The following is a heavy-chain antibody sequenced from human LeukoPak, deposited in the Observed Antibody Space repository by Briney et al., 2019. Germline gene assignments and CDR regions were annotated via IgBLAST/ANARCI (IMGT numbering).Heavy chain of an antibody. Sequence: SETLSLPCAVYSRSFSVYYWRWIRQPPGEGLEWIRQINHSGSTNYNPSLKGRVTISVDTSKNQCSLKLSSVTASDTAVYYCARSGLRWSYYYYGMHVWGQGTTVSVSS. CDR1: SRSFSVYY. D-gene: IGHD4-23*01. J-gene: IGHJ6*02. CDR2: INHSGST. V-gene: IGHV4-34*01. CDR3: ARSGLRWSYYYYGMHV.